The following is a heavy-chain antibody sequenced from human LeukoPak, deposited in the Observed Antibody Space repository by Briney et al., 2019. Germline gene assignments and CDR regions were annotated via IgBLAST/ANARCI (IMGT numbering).Heavy chain of an antibody. J-gene: IGHJ4*02. CDR3: ARAKNSIAARLVFAY. V-gene: IGHV1-8*03. D-gene: IGHD6-6*01. CDR1: GYTFTNYD. Sequence: GASVKVSCKASGYTFTNYDISWVRQAAGQGLEWMGWMNPYKGDTDFVQKFQGRLSITRNISISTAYMELSSLRSEDTAVYYCARAKNSIAARLVFAYWGQGTLVTVSS. CDR2: MNPYKGDT.